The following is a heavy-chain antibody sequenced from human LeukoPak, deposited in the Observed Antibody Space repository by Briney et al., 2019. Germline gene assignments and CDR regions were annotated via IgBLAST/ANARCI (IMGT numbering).Heavy chain of an antibody. CDR1: GSGFTFGNFA. D-gene: IGHD3-16*01. J-gene: IGHJ6*03. Sequence: GGSLRLSCEASGSGFTFGNFALSWVRQAPGKGLEWLSGISGSGYYTYYADSVKGRFTISRDNSKNTLYIEMNSLRAEDTAVYYCAKDGSWGDYYFYFYMDVWGKGTTVTVS. V-gene: IGHV3-23*01. CDR2: ISGSGYYT. CDR3: AKDGSWGDYYFYFYMDV.